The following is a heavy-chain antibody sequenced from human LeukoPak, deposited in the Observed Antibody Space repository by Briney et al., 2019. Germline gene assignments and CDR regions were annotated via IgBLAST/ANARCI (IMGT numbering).Heavy chain of an antibody. CDR2: IYPGDSDT. V-gene: IGHV5-51*01. CDR3: ARPLRYCSSTSCRGSAFDY. CDR1: GYSFTSYW. Sequence: GESLKISCKGPGYSFTSYWIGWVRQMPGKGLEWMGIIYPGDSDTRYSPSFQGQVTISADKSISTAYLQWSRLKASDTAMYYCARPLRYCSSTSCRGSAFDYWGQGTLVTVSS. J-gene: IGHJ4*02. D-gene: IGHD2-2*01.